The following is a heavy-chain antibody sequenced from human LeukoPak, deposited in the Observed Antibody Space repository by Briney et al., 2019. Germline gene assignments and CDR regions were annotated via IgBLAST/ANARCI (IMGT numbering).Heavy chain of an antibody. J-gene: IGHJ4*02. CDR3: AKDAYIFDC. V-gene: IGHV3-48*03. CDR1: GFTFRGYE. D-gene: IGHD4-11*01. CDR2: ICGRGKTI. Sequence: PGGSLRLSCAASGFTFRGYEMNWVRQALGKGLEWISYICGRGKTIYYADSVKGRFTISRDDAKNFLYLQMDSLRAEDTAVYYCAKDAYIFDCWGQGTLVTVSS.